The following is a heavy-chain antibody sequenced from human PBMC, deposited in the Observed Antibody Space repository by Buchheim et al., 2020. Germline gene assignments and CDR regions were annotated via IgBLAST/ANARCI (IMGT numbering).Heavy chain of an antibody. V-gene: IGHV4-59*01. J-gene: IGHJ5*02. Sequence: QVQLQESGPGLVKPSETPSLTCTVSGGSISSYYWSWIRQPPGKGLEWIGYIYYSGSTNYNPSLKSRVTISVDTSKNQFSLKLSSVTAADTAVYYCARGIVVVAATPQVGWFDPWGQGTL. CDR3: ARGIVVVAATPQVGWFDP. CDR2: IYYSGST. CDR1: GGSISSYY. D-gene: IGHD2-15*01.